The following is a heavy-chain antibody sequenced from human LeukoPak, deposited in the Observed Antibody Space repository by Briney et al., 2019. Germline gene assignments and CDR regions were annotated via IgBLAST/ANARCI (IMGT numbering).Heavy chain of an antibody. J-gene: IGHJ5*02. CDR2: IYHSGST. CDR3: ARDKRARITMVRGVKGWFDP. V-gene: IGHV4-4*02. D-gene: IGHD3-10*01. Sequence: PSGTLSLTCAVSGGSISSSNWWSWVRQPPGKGLEWIGEIYHSGSTNYNPSLKSRVTISVDKSKNQFSLKLSSVTAADTAVYYCARDKRARITMVRGVKGWFDPWGQGTLVTVSS. CDR1: GGSISSSNW.